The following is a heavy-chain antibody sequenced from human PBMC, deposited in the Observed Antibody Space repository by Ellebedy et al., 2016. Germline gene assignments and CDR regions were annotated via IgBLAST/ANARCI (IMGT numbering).Heavy chain of an antibody. D-gene: IGHD7-27*01. CDR2: SAYNGD. CDR3: ARGLGPRGTWHIDF. CDR1: GFTFKSFS. J-gene: IGHJ4*02. Sequence: GESLKISCTASGFTFKSFSMHWVRQVPGKGLEWVAVSAYNGDFYEDSVRGRFTVSRDNSKNTLYLQMSNLRSEDTAVYRCARGLGPRGTWHIDFWGQGTLVTVSS. V-gene: IGHV3-30*04.